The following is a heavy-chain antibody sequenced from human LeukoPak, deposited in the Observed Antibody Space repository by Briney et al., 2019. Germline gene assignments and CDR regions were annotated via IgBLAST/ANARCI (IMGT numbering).Heavy chain of an antibody. D-gene: IGHD3-10*01. V-gene: IGHV4-39*01. CDR3: ARHDYYNSVNWFDP. Sequence: PSETLSLTCTVSGGSISSSSYYWAWIRQPPGKGLEWVGSIYFSGTTDYNPSLKSRVTISLDTSKNQFSLELSSVTAADTAVYYCARHDYYNSVNWFDPWGQGALVTVSS. J-gene: IGHJ5*02. CDR2: IYFSGTT. CDR1: GGSISSSSYY.